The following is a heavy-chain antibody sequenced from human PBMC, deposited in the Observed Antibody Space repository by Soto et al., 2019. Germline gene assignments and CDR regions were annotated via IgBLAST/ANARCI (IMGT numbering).Heavy chain of an antibody. V-gene: IGHV4-39*01. J-gene: IGHJ6*03. CDR2: IYYSGST. CDR1: GGSISSSSYY. CDR3: ARLMRITIFGVLRPRDGYMDV. D-gene: IGHD3-3*01. Sequence: SETLSLTCTVSGGSISSSSYYWGWIRQPPGKGLEWIGSIYYSGSTYYNPSLKSRVTISVDTSKNQFSLKLSSVTAADTAVYYCARLMRITIFGVLRPRDGYMDVWGKGTTVTVSS.